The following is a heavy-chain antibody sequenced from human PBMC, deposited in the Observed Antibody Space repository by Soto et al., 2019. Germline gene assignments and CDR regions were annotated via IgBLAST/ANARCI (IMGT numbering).Heavy chain of an antibody. Sequence: SVKVSCKASGGTFSSYAISWVRQAPGQGLEWMGGIIPIFGTANYAQKFQGRVTITADESTSTAYMEPSSLRSEDTAVYYCARENVWGSYRSYYYYGMDVWGQGTTVTVSS. CDR1: GGTFSSYA. J-gene: IGHJ6*02. CDR3: ARENVWGSYRSYYYYGMDV. CDR2: IIPIFGTA. V-gene: IGHV1-69*13. D-gene: IGHD3-16*02.